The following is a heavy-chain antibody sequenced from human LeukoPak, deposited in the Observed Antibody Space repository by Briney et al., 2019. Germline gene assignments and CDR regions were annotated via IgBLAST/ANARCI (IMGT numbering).Heavy chain of an antibody. D-gene: IGHD3-22*01. CDR3: AKDRPNFHENSGHYYRRDGDS. Sequence: GGSLRLSCQASGFTFYMYAMSWVRQAPGKGLEWVASMCGTAGCTFYPDAVKGRFTISRDNSKNVLYLRMNSLKAEDTAIYYCAKDRPNFHENSGHYYRRDGDSWGQGTLVTVSS. CDR1: GFTFYMYA. CDR2: MCGTAGCT. V-gene: IGHV3-23*01. J-gene: IGHJ5*01.